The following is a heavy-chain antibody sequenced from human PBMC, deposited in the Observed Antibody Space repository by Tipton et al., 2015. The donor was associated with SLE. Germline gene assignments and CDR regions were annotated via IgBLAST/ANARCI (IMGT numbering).Heavy chain of an antibody. Sequence: TLSLTCTVSGGSISESTYSWDWIRQAPGKGLEWIGEIYHSGTTNYNPSLKSRITISLDTSKNQFSLKLTSVTVADTAVYYCTRGGRGDGANPFDPWGQGTLVTVSS. J-gene: IGHJ5*02. CDR1: GGSISESTYS. CDR2: IYHSGTT. CDR3: TRGGRGDGANPFDP. D-gene: IGHD4/OR15-4a*01. V-gene: IGHV4-39*07.